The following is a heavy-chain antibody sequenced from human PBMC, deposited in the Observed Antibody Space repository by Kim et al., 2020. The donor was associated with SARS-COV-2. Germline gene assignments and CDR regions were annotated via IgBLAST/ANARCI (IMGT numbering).Heavy chain of an antibody. Sequence: GGSLRLSCSASGFTFRIYPMHWVRQAPGKGLEYVSAISGNGDNTFYADSVKGRFTISRDNSKNTLYLQMSSLRAEDTAVYYCVKDPKMYYYGSGSYLDFWGQGTLVTVSS. CDR2: ISGNGDNT. V-gene: IGHV3-64D*06. CDR1: GFTFRIYP. CDR3: VKDPKMYYYGSGSYLDF. J-gene: IGHJ4*02. D-gene: IGHD3-10*01.